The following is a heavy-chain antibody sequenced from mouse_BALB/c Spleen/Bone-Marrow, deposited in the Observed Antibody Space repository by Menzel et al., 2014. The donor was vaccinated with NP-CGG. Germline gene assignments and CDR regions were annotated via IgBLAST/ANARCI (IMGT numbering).Heavy chain of an antibody. CDR3: AREVSMDY. J-gene: IGHJ4*01. Sequence: EVQGVESGGGLVKPGGSLKLSCAASGFTFXDYYMYWVRQTPEKRLEWVATISDGGSYTYYSDSVKGRFTISRDNAKNNLFLQLSSLKSEDTAMYYCAREVSMDYWGQGTSVTVSS. V-gene: IGHV5-4*02. CDR1: GFTFXDYY. CDR2: ISDGGSYT.